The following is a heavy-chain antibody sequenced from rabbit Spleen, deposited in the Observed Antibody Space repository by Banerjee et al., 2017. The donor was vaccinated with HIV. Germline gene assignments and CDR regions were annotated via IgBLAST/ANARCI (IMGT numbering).Heavy chain of an antibody. CDR2: IDAGSSPFT. J-gene: IGHJ6*01. CDR3: ARDTSSSFSSYGMDL. Sequence: QEQLVESGGGLVKPEGSLKFSGPASGFSFRNTAVMCWFSQAPGKGLEWIACIDAGSSPFTYFATWAKGRFTISKTSSTTVTLQMTRLTAADTATYFCARDTSSSFSSYGMDLWGQGTLVTVS. D-gene: IGHD1-1*01. CDR1: GFSFRNTAV. V-gene: IGHV1S45*01.